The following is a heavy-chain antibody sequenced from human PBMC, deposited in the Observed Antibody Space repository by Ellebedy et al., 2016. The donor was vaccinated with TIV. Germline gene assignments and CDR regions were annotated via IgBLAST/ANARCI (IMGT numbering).Heavy chain of an antibody. Sequence: SETLSLTXTVSGGSISSSSYYWGWIRQPPGKGLEWIGSIYYSGSTYYNPSLKSRVTISVDTSKNQFSLKLSSVTAADTAVYYCAGRAMVRFYYYYGMDVWGQGTTVTVSS. D-gene: IGHD3-10*01. V-gene: IGHV4-39*01. J-gene: IGHJ6*02. CDR3: AGRAMVRFYYYYGMDV. CDR1: GGSISSSSYY. CDR2: IYYSGST.